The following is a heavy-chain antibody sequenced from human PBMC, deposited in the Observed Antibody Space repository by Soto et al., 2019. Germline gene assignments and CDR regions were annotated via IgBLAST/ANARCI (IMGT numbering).Heavy chain of an antibody. CDR1: GFTFSSYA. J-gene: IGHJ4*02. D-gene: IGHD3-3*01. Sequence: PGGSLRLSCAASGFTFSSYAMSWVRQAPGKGLEWVSAISGSGGSTYYADSVKGRFTISRDNSKNTLYLQMNSLRAEDTAVYYCATKRGDFWSGYYDYWGQGTLVTVSS. V-gene: IGHV3-23*01. CDR2: ISGSGGST. CDR3: ATKRGDFWSGYYDY.